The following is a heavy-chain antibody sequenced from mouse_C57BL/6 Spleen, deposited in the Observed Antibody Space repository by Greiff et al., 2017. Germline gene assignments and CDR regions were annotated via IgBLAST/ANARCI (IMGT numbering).Heavy chain of an antibody. V-gene: IGHV3-6*01. CDR2: ISYDGSN. D-gene: IGHD2-4*01. J-gene: IGHJ4*01. Sequence: ESGPGLVKPSQSLSLTCSVTGYSITSGYYWNWIRQFPGNKLEWMGYISYDGSNNYKPSLKNRISITRDTSKNQFFLKLNSVTTEDTATYYGASYYDGNWAMDYWGQGTSVTVSS. CDR3: ASYYDGNWAMDY. CDR1: GYSITSGYY.